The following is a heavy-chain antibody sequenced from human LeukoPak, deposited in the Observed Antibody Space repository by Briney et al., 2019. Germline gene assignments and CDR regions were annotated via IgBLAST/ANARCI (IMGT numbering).Heavy chain of an antibody. CDR2: ISGSGGST. Sequence: GGSLRLSCAASGFTFISYAMSWVRQAPGKGLEWVSAISGSGGSTYYADSVKGRFTISRDNSKNTLYLQMNSLRAEDTAVYYCAKDLLGYYDSSGYYGYWGQGTLVTVSS. J-gene: IGHJ4*02. D-gene: IGHD3-22*01. CDR1: GFTFISYA. V-gene: IGHV3-23*01. CDR3: AKDLLGYYDSSGYYGY.